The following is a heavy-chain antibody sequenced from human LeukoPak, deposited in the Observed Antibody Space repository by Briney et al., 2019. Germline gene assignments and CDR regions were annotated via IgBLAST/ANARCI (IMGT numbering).Heavy chain of an antibody. CDR3: ARGKGFWSGRRWFDP. J-gene: IGHJ5*02. CDR2: INHSGST. CDR1: GGSFSGYY. Sequence: SETLSLTCAVYGGSFSGYYWSWICQPPGKGLEWIGEINHSGSTNYNPSLKSRVTISVDTSKNQFSLKLSSVTAADTAVYYCARGKGFWSGRRWFDPWGQGTLVTVSS. D-gene: IGHD3-3*01. V-gene: IGHV4-34*01.